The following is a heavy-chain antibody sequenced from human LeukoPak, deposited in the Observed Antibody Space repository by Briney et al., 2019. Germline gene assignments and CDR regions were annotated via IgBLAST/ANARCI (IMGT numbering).Heavy chain of an antibody. Sequence: TSVKVSCRASGFTFTSSAMQWVRQARGQRLEWIGWIVVGSGNTNYAQKFQERVTITRDMSTSTAYMELSSLRSEDTAVYYSAAEPGIAAAGRVYDYWGQGTLVTVSS. CDR2: IVVGSGNT. V-gene: IGHV1-58*02. D-gene: IGHD6-13*01. J-gene: IGHJ4*02. CDR1: GFTFTSSA. CDR3: AAEPGIAAAGRVYDY.